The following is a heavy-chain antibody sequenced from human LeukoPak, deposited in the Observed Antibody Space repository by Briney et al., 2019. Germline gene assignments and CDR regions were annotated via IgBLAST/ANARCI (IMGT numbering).Heavy chain of an antibody. CDR1: GYTFTGYY. Sequence: ASVKVSCKASGYTFTGYYMHWVRQAPGQGLEWMGWINPNSGGTNYAQKFQGRVTMTRDTSISTAYMELSRVRSDDTAVYYCARDGLVVVVAATDTYFDYWGQGTLVTVSS. CDR3: ARDGLVVVVAATDTYFDY. J-gene: IGHJ4*02. D-gene: IGHD2-15*01. CDR2: INPNSGGT. V-gene: IGHV1-2*02.